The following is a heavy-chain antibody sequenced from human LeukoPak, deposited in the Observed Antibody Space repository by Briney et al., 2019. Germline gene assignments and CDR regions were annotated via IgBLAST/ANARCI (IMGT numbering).Heavy chain of an antibody. CDR3: AMRPMVVTAPFDY. V-gene: IGHV1-69*05. CDR2: IIPIFGTA. Sequence: EASVKVSCKASGGTFSGYAISWVRQAPGQGLEWMGGIIPIFGTANYAQKFQGRVTITTDESTSTAYMELSSLRSEDTAVYYCAMRPMVVTAPFDYWGQGTLVTVSS. CDR1: GGTFSGYA. J-gene: IGHJ4*02. D-gene: IGHD4-23*01.